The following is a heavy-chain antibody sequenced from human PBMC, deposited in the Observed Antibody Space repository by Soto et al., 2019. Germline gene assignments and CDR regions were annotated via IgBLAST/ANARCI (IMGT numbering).Heavy chain of an antibody. CDR1: GYTFTNYD. V-gene: IGHV1-8*01. D-gene: IGHD2-15*01. CDR2: MNPNSGNT. CDR3: ARAIRILQGPIHRRDYYMDV. J-gene: IGHJ6*03. Sequence: QVQLVQSGAEVKKPGASVKVSCKASGYTFTNYDINWVRQATGQWLEWMGWMNPNSGNTGYAQKFQGRVTMTRNTSITTAYMELSSLRSEATAVYYCARAIRILQGPIHRRDYYMDVWGRGTTFTVSS.